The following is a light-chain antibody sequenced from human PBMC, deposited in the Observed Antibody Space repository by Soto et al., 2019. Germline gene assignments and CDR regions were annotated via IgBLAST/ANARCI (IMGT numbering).Light chain of an antibody. J-gene: IGKJ4*01. CDR2: AAS. CDR1: EPISNY. V-gene: IGKV1-39*01. CDR3: QQSFGTPLT. Sequence: DIQMTQSPSSLSASVGDRVTITCRASEPISNYLNWYRLKPGKAPEFLIYAASSLQSGVPSRFSGSGFGTDFTLTISSLQPEDFATYYCQQSFGTPLTFGGGTRVEIK.